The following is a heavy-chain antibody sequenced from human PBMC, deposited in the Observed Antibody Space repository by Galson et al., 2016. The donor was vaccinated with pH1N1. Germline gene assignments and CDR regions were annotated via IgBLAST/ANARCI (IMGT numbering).Heavy chain of an antibody. CDR2: IKPDGSEK. CDR3: AREIYGSGSY. CDR1: GFTFSYYW. D-gene: IGHD3-10*01. Sequence: SLRLSCAASGFTFSYYWMTWVRQAPGKGLEWVANIKPDGSEKHYVDSVKGRFTISRDNATNLVYLQMNSLRAEDTAVYYCAREIYGSGSYWGQGTLVTVSS. J-gene: IGHJ4*02. V-gene: IGHV3-7*01.